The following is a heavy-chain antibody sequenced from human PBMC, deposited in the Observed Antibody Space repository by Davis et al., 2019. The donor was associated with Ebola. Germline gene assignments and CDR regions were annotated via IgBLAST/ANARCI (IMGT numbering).Heavy chain of an antibody. Sequence: GESLKISCAASGFTFSSYSMNWVRQAPGKGLEWVSSISSSSSYIYYADSVKGRFTISRDNAKNSLYLQMNSLRAEDTAVYYCARDVVGYCSGGSCWGQGTLVIVSS. V-gene: IGHV3-21*01. D-gene: IGHD2-15*01. CDR3: ARDVVGYCSGGSC. J-gene: IGHJ4*02. CDR2: ISSSSSYI. CDR1: GFTFSSYS.